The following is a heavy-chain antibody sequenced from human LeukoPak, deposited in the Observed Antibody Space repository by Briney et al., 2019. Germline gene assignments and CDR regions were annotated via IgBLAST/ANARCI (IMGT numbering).Heavy chain of an antibody. V-gene: IGHV1-2*02. D-gene: IGHD6-19*01. Sequence: ASVKVSCKASVYTFTGYYMHWVRQAPGQGLEWMGWINPNSGGTNYAQKFQGRVTMTRDTSISTVYMELRRLRSDDTAVYYCARGSSSGWFYTAVLACDYWGQGTLVTVSS. CDR3: ARGSSSGWFYTAVLACDY. J-gene: IGHJ4*02. CDR2: INPNSGGT. CDR1: VYTFTGYY.